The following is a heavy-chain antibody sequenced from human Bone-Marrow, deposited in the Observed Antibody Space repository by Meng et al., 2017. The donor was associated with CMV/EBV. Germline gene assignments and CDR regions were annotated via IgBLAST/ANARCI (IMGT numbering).Heavy chain of an antibody. Sequence: GESLKISCTVSGFSFNNYWMSWVRQAPGKGLEWVADIEGDGNTKYYADSVKGRFTISRDNAKRSLYLQLNALRVEDTAMYYCASMWEGGYWGQGTLVPVSS. D-gene: IGHD1-26*01. J-gene: IGHJ4*02. CDR2: IEGDGNTK. CDR3: ASMWEGGY. CDR1: GFSFNNYW. V-gene: IGHV3-7*01.